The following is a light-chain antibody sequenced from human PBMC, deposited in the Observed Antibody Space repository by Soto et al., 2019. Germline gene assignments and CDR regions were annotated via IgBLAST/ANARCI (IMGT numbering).Light chain of an antibody. J-gene: IGLJ2*01. CDR3: SSYAGSNNYVV. CDR2: EVS. Sequence: QSVLTQPPSASGSPGQSVTISCTGTSSDVGGYNYDSWYQQHPGKAPKLMIYEVSNRPSGVPDRFSGSKSGNTASLTVSGLQAEDEADYYCSSYAGSNNYVVFGGGTKLTVL. V-gene: IGLV2-8*01. CDR1: SSDVGGYNY.